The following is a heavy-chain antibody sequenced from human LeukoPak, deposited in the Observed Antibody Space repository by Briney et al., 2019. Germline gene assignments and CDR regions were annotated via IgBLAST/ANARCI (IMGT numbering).Heavy chain of an antibody. CDR2: AHYSGST. D-gene: IGHD3-10*01. V-gene: IGHV4-59*08. J-gene: IGHJ5*02. CDR3: ARPVRGTMVRGVSGPNWFDP. CDR1: GGSISNYY. Sequence: AETLSLTCTVSGGSISNYYWSWIRQPPGKGLEWIGYAHYSGSTNYNPSLESRVTISIDTSKNQFSLKLSSVTAADTAVYYCARPVRGTMVRGVSGPNWFDPWGQGTLVTVSS.